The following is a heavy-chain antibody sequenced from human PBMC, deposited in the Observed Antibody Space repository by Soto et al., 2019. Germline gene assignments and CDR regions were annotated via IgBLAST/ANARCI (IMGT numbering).Heavy chain of an antibody. CDR2: TYYRSKWYN. D-gene: IGHD3-3*01. Sequence: SQTLSLTCAISGDSVSSNSAAWNWTRQSPSRGLEWLGRTYYRSKWYNDYAVSVQSRITINPDTSKNQFSLQLNSVTPEDTAVYYCAARITSCRVVIEAFDNLCQGTMVTIS. J-gene: IGHJ3*02. CDR3: AARITSCRVVIEAFDN. CDR1: GDSVSSNSAA. V-gene: IGHV6-1*01.